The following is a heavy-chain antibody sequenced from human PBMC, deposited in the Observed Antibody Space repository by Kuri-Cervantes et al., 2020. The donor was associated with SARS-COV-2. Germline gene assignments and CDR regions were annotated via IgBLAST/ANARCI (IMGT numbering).Heavy chain of an antibody. J-gene: IGHJ3*02. CDR2: ISGSGSYI. CDR3: ARLNAFDI. V-gene: IGHV3-21*01. CDR1: GFTLSRYT. Sequence: GGSLRLSCAASGFTLSRYTMNWVRQAPGKALEWVSSISGSGSYIYYADSVKGRFTVSRDNAKSSLYLQMNSLRAEDTAVYYCARLNAFDIWGQGTMVTVSS.